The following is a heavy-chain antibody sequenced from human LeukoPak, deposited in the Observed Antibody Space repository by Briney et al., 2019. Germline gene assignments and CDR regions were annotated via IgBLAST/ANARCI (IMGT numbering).Heavy chain of an antibody. Sequence: GGSLRLSCAASGFTFSSYAMNWVRQAPGKGLEWVSGISGSGGSTNYADSVEGRFTVSRDNSNNTVYLQMNSLRADDTAVYYCAKDARRDGYSYDYCGQGTLVTVSS. D-gene: IGHD5-24*01. J-gene: IGHJ4*02. CDR1: GFTFSSYA. CDR3: AKDARRDGYSYDY. CDR2: ISGSGGST. V-gene: IGHV3-23*01.